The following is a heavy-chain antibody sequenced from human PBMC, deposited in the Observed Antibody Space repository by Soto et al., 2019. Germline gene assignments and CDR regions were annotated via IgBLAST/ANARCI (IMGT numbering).Heavy chain of an antibody. CDR2: ISVDGTHE. V-gene: IGHV3-30-3*01. CDR3: ARPIPRWGYHYGMDV. CDR1: EFTFISYA. J-gene: IGHJ6*02. Sequence: PGSSLRLSCASSEFTFISYAMHWVRQAPGRGREWVALISVDGTHEYYADSVKGRFTISRDNSKNMLFLQMNSLRPDDSAIYYCARPIPRWGYHYGMDVWGQGTTVTVSS. D-gene: IGHD1-26*01.